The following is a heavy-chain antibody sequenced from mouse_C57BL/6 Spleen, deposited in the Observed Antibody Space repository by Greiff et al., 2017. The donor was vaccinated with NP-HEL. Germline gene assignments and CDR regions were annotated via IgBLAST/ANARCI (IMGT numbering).Heavy chain of an antibody. J-gene: IGHJ2*01. V-gene: IGHV1-69*01. CDR1: GYTFTSYW. CDR2: IDPSDSYT. Sequence: QVQLKQPGAELVMPGASVKLSCKASGYTFTSYWMHWVKQRPGQGLEWIGEIDPSDSYTNYNQKFKGKSTLTVDKSSSTAYMQLSSLTSEDAAVYYCARDPGYFDYWGQGTTLTVSS. CDR3: ARDPGYFDY.